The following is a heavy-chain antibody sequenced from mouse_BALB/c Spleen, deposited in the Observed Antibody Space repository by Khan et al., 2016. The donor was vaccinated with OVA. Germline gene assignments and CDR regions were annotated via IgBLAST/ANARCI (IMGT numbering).Heavy chain of an antibody. CDR1: GFSLTTYG. D-gene: IGHD2-3*01. CDR2: IWGDGST. Sequence: QVQLKQSGPGLVAPSQSLSITCTVSGFSLTTYGVNWIRQPPGKGLEWLGVIWGDGSTNYHSALISRLSISKDNSKSQVFLKLNSLQTDDTATYXCAKWGDGSTYAMDYWGQGTSVTVSS. CDR3: AKWGDGSTYAMDY. J-gene: IGHJ4*01. V-gene: IGHV2-3*01.